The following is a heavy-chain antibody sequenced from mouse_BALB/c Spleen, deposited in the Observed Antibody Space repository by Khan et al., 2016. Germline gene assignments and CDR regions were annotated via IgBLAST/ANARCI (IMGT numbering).Heavy chain of an antibody. D-gene: IGHD1-3*01. Sequence: EVELVESGGGLVKPGGSLKLSCAASGFTFSSYAMSWVRQTPEKRLEWVASISSGGSSIYSDLLKDRFTISRDNVRNILSLQMSSLRSEDTAMYECASKVYYFDYWGQGTTLTVSS. V-gene: IGHV5-6-5*01. CDR2: ISSGGSS. CDR1: GFTFSSYA. CDR3: ASKVYYFDY. J-gene: IGHJ2*01.